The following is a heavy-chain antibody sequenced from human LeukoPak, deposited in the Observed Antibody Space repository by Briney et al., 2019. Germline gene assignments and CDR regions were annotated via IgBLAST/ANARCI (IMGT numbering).Heavy chain of an antibody. CDR1: GYTFTGYY. CDR2: INPNSGGT. J-gene: IGHJ6*03. V-gene: IGHV1-2*02. Sequence: ASVKVSCKASGYTFTGYYMHLVRQAPGQGLEWMGWINPNSGGTNYAQKFQGRVTMTRDTSISTAYMELSRLRSDDTAVYYCARAPSWYYYMDVWGKGTTVTVSS. CDR3: ARAPSWYYYMDV.